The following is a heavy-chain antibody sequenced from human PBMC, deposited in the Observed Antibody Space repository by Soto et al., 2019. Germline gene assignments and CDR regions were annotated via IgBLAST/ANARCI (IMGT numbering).Heavy chain of an antibody. CDR2: IHRDEIEK. V-gene: IGHV3-7*01. J-gene: IGHJ6*02. Sequence: GGSLRLSCAASTFPFSTYWMTWVRQAPGKGLEWVANIHRDEIEKYYMDSVKGRFTISRDNAKNSLYLQMTSLRAEDTAVYYCAGGNALDVWGQGTTVTV. CDR1: TFPFSTYW. CDR3: AGGNALDV.